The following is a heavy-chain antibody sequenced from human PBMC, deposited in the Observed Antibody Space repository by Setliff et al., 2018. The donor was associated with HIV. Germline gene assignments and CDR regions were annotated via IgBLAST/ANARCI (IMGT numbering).Heavy chain of an antibody. CDR2: IGRSGGDT. Sequence: GGSLRLSCAASGFTFNSYAMRWVRQAPGKGLEWVSAIGRSGGDTYYADSVKGRFTISRDNSKNTLYLQMNSLRAEDTAVYYCAKSQGYYDSSGYYVLSDWGQGTLVTVSS. CDR1: GFTFNSYA. V-gene: IGHV3-23*01. CDR3: AKSQGYYDSSGYYVLSD. D-gene: IGHD3-22*01. J-gene: IGHJ4*02.